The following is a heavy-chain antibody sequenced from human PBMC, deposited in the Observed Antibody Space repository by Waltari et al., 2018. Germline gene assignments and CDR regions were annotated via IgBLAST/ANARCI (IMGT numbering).Heavy chain of an antibody. V-gene: IGHV4-38-2*02. CDR1: GYSISSGYY. CDR3: ARDRVDNFDY. Sequence: QVQLQESGPGLVKPSETLSLTCTVSGYSISSGYYWGWIRQPPGKGLEWIGNIYYSGSTYYNPSLKSRVTISVDTSKNQFSLKLSSVTAADTAVYYCARDRVDNFDYWGQGTLVTVSS. D-gene: IGHD5-12*01. J-gene: IGHJ4*02. CDR2: IYYSGST.